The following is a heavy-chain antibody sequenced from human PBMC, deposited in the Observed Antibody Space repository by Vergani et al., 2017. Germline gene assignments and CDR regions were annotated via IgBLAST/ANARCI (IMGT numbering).Heavy chain of an antibody. J-gene: IGHJ3*02. D-gene: IGHD1-26*01. CDR3: ARDYGGSYLYAFDI. CDR2: IRSSSSYI. CDR1: GFTFSSYS. V-gene: IGHV3-21*01. Sequence: EVQLVESGGGLVKPGGSLRLSCAASGFTFSSYSMNWVRQAPGKGLEWTSSIRSSSSYIYYADSVKGRFTISRDNAKNSLYLQMNSLSAEDTAVYYCARDYGGSYLYAFDIWGQGTMVTVSS.